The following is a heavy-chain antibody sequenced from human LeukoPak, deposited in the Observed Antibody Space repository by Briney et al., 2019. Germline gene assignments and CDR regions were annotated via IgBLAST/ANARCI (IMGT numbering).Heavy chain of an antibody. Sequence: GSLRLSCAASGFTFSSYAMSWVRQAPGKGLGWVSAISGSGGSTYYADSVKGRFTISRDNSKNTLYLQMNSLRAEDTAVYYCAKDYYDSSGYPTPFDYWGQGTLVTVSS. V-gene: IGHV3-23*01. CDR1: GFTFSSYA. J-gene: IGHJ4*02. CDR2: ISGSGGST. CDR3: AKDYYDSSGYPTPFDY. D-gene: IGHD3-22*01.